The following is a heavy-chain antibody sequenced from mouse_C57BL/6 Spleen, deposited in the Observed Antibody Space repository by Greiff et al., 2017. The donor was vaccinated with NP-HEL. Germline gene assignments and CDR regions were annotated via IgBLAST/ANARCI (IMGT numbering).Heavy chain of an antibody. CDR1: GFNIKNTY. V-gene: IGHV14-3*01. Sequence: EVQLQQSVAELVRPGASVKLSCTASGFNIKNTYMHWVKQRPEQGLEWIGRIDPANGNTKYAPKFQGKATITADTSSNTAYLQLSSLTSEDTAIYYCARDSDYYGSSYTRYFDVWGTGTTVTVSS. D-gene: IGHD1-1*01. J-gene: IGHJ1*03. CDR2: IDPANGNT. CDR3: ARDSDYYGSSYTRYFDV.